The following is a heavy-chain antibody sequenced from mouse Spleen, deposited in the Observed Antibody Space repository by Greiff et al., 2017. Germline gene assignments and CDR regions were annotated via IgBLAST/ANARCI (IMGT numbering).Heavy chain of an antibody. Sequence: EVQLQESGGGLVQPGGSLKLSCAASGFTFSSYTMSWVRQTPEKRLEWVAYISNGGGSTYYPDTVKGRFTISRDNAKNTLYLQMSSLKSEDTAMYYCARHGTTVVAPMDYWGQGTSVTVSS. CDR3: ARHGTTVVAPMDY. J-gene: IGHJ4*01. CDR2: ISNGGGST. D-gene: IGHD1-1*01. CDR1: GFTFSSYT. V-gene: IGHV5-12-2*01.